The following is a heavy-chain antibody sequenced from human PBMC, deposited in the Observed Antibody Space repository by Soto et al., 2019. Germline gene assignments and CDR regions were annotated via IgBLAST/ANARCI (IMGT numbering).Heavy chain of an antibody. CDR2: IIPILGTA. Sequence: QVQLVQSGAEVKKPGSSVKVSCKASGGTFSSYAISWVRQAPGQGREWMGGIIPILGTANYAQKFQGRVTITADKSTSTAYMELSSLRSEDTAVYYCESSMDIVVVPAAMRDYYYGMDVWGQGTTVTVSS. V-gene: IGHV1-69*06. CDR1: GGTFSSYA. D-gene: IGHD2-2*03. J-gene: IGHJ6*02. CDR3: ESSMDIVVVPAAMRDYYYGMDV.